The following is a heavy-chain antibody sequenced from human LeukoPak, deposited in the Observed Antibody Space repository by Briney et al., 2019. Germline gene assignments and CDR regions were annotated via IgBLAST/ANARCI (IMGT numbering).Heavy chain of an antibody. CDR2: IYTREST. CDR1: GGSISPFY. V-gene: IGHV4-4*07. J-gene: IGHJ5*02. D-gene: IGHD5-18*01. CDR3: AREVGYSNNWFDP. Sequence: SETLSLTCSVSGGSISPFYWTWIRQPAGKGLGWIGRIYTRESTLYNPSLKSRVTMSVDTSKNQFSLKLTSVTAADTAVYYCAREVGYSNNWFDPWGQGTLVTVSS.